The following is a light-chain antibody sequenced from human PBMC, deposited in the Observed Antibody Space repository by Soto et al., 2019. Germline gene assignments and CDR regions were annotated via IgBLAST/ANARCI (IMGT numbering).Light chain of an antibody. CDR3: SSYTTNHTRV. J-gene: IGLJ3*02. Sequence: QSALTQPASVSGSPGQSITFSCTGTSNDIGGYNYVSWFQHHPDKAPKLIIYEVNDRPSGVSNRVSSSKSGNTASLTISGLQPEDEADYYCSSYTTNHTRVFGGGTKLTVL. V-gene: IGLV2-14*01. CDR1: SNDIGGYNY. CDR2: EVN.